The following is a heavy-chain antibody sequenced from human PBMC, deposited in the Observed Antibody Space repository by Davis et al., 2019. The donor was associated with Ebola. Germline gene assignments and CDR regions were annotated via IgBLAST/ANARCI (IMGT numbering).Heavy chain of an antibody. CDR2: IYGGGST. J-gene: IGHJ4*02. CDR1: GFTVSSNY. D-gene: IGHD6-13*01. V-gene: IGHV3-53*01. CDR3: VKGGWQQYFDY. Sequence: GESLKISCAVSGFTVSSNYMSRVRQAPGKGLEWVSVIYGGGSTYYADSVKGRFTISRDNSKNTLYLQMNSLRADDTAVYYCVKGGWQQYFDYWGQGTLVTVSS.